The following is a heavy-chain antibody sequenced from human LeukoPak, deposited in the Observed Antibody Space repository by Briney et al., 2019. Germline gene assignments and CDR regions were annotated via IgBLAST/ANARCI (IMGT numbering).Heavy chain of an antibody. CDR2: ISAYNGNT. J-gene: IGHJ1*01. CDR1: GYTFTSYG. D-gene: IGHD2-8*01. V-gene: IGHV1-18*01. Sequence: GASVKVSRKASGYTFTSYGISWVRQAPGQGLEWMGWISAYNGNTNYAQKLQGRLTLTTDTSTSTAYMELRSLRSDDTAVYYCASCHCTNGVCYGECEYFQHWGQGTLVTVSS. CDR3: ASCHCTNGVCYGECEYFQH.